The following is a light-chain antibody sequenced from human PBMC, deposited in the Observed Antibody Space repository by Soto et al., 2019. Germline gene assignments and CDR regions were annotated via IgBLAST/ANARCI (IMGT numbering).Light chain of an antibody. CDR2: EVS. CDR1: SSDVGGYNY. J-gene: IGLJ1*01. CDR3: SSYTSSSTLDV. V-gene: IGLV2-14*01. Sequence: QSVLTQPPSLSLSPGHSITISCTGTSSDVGGYNYVSLYQQHPGKAPKLMIYEVSNRPSGVSNRFSGSKSGNTASLTISGLQAEDEADYYCSSYTSSSTLDVFGTGTKVTVL.